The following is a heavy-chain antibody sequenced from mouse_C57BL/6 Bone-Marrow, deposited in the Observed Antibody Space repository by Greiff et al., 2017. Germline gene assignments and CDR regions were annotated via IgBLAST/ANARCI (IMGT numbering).Heavy chain of an antibody. Sequence: QVQLQQSGAELVKPGASVKMSCKASGYTFTTYSIEWMKQNPGKSLEWIGNFLPCNDDTKYNEKFKGKATLTVEKSSSTVYLELSRLTSDDSAVEYCARGSDYGGYYFDYWGQGTTLTVSS. D-gene: IGHD2-4*01. V-gene: IGHV1-47*01. CDR1: GYTFTTYS. J-gene: IGHJ2*01. CDR2: FLPCNDDT. CDR3: ARGSDYGGYYFDY.